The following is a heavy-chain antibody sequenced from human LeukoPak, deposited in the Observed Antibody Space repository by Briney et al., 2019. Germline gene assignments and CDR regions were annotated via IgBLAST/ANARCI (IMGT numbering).Heavy chain of an antibody. CDR2: IYPGGSNG. CDR3: ARHFDSAWFGF. V-gene: IGHV5-51*01. J-gene: IGHJ4*02. CDR1: GFDFTAYG. D-gene: IGHD3-9*01. Sequence: GESLKISCKCSGFDFTAYGIAWVRQMPGKGLEWMGNIYPGGSNGRYSPSFQGQVTMSADKSITTVYLQWSSLKASDTAMYYCARHFDSAWFGFWGQRSLVTVSS.